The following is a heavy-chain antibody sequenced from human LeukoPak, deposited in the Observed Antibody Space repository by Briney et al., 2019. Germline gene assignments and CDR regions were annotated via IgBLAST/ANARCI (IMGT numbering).Heavy chain of an antibody. J-gene: IGHJ4*02. Sequence: PGGSLRLSCAASGFTFSSYAMSWVRQAPGKGLEWVSAISGSGGSTYYADSVQGRFTISRDNSKNTLYLQMNSLRAEDTAVYYCAKYSSGWYVQYYFDYWGQGTLVTVSS. CDR1: GFTFSSYA. D-gene: IGHD6-19*01. V-gene: IGHV3-23*01. CDR3: AKYSSGWYVQYYFDY. CDR2: ISGSGGST.